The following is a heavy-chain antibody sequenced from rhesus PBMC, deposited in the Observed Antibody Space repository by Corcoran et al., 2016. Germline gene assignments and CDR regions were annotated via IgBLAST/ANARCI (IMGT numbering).Heavy chain of an antibody. CDR3: AKQRLALDY. J-gene: IGHJ4*01. Sequence: EVQLVESGGGLVQPGGSLRLSCAASGFTFSSYGMSWVLQAPGKGLEWVSYISNGGGSTYYADSVKGRFTLSRDNSKNTLSLQMNSLRAEDTAVYYCAKQRLALDYWGQGVLVTVSS. D-gene: IGHD6-31*01. CDR1: GFTFSSYG. CDR2: ISNGGGST. V-gene: IGHV3S5*01.